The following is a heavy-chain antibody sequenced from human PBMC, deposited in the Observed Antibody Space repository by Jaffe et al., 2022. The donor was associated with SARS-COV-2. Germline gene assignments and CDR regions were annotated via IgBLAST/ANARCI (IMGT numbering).Heavy chain of an antibody. J-gene: IGHJ4*02. CDR1: GFTFDDYT. CDR3: AKGASSSWYGLVDY. Sequence: EVQLVESGGVVVQPGGSLRLSCAASGFTFDDYTMHWVRQAPGKGLEWVSLISWDGGSTYYADSVKGRFTISRDNSKNSLYLQMNSLRTEDTALYYCAKGASSSWYGLVDYWGQGTLVTVSS. D-gene: IGHD6-13*01. CDR2: ISWDGGST. V-gene: IGHV3-43*01.